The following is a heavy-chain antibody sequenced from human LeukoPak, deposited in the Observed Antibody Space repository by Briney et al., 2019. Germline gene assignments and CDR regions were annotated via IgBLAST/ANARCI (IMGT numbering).Heavy chain of an antibody. Sequence: PSETLSLTCTVSDGSITNYDWSWVRQPPGKGLEFIGHVHYSGSSYYNPSPRSRVTISVDTSKNHFSLKLSSVTAADTAVYYCARNRDDYNSFDYWGQGTLVTVSS. D-gene: IGHD5-24*01. CDR2: VHYSGSS. J-gene: IGHJ4*02. V-gene: IGHV4-59*06. CDR3: ARNRDDYNSFDY. CDR1: DGSITNYD.